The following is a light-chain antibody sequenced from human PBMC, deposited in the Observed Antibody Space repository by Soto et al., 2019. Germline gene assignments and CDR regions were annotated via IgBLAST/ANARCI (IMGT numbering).Light chain of an antibody. Sequence: QSVLTQAPSVSGAPGQRVTISCTGSGSNIGAGYNVHWYQHLPGTAPKLLIYGSTNRPSGVPDRFSGSKSGTSASLAITGLQAEDEADYYCQSYDSSLSGVLFGGGTKLT. CDR2: GST. J-gene: IGLJ2*01. CDR1: GSNIGAGYN. V-gene: IGLV1-40*01. CDR3: QSYDSSLSGVL.